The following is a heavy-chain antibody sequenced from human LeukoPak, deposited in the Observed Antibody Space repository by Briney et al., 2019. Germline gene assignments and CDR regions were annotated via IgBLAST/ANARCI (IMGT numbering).Heavy chain of an antibody. D-gene: IGHD6-19*01. CDR2: ISGSGGST. J-gene: IGHJ5*02. CDR3: ATGSSGWQPYNWFDP. Sequence: PGGSLRLSCAASGFTFSSYAMSWVRQAPGKGLEWVSAISGSGGSTYYADSVKGRFTISRDNSKNTLYLQMNSLRAEDTAVYYCATGSSGWQPYNWFDPWGQGTLVTVSS. V-gene: IGHV3-23*01. CDR1: GFTFSSYA.